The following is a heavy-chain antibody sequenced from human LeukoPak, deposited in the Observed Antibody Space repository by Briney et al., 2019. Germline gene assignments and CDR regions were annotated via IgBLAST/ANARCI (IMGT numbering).Heavy chain of an antibody. V-gene: IGHV1-2*02. Sequence: ASVKVSCKASGYTFTGYYMHWVRQAPGQGLEWMGWINPNSGGTNYAQKFQGRVTMTRDTSISTAYMELGRLRSDDTAVYYCARDSGGGYYYGSSGYYAEYFQHWGQGTLVTVSS. J-gene: IGHJ1*01. CDR2: INPNSGGT. D-gene: IGHD3-22*01. CDR3: ARDSGGGYYYGSSGYYAEYFQH. CDR1: GYTFTGYY.